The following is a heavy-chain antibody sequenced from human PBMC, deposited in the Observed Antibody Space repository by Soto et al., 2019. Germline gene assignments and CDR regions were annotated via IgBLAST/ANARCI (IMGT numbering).Heavy chain of an antibody. Sequence: QVQLLQSGAEVKKPGASVKVSCKASGYTFTNYGITWVRQAPGQGLEWMGWIGAYNGNTYYTERLQGRVTMTTDTSTSTAYMELRGLRSDDSAVYYCARVRQLGGYFYYYMDVWGNGTTVTVSS. V-gene: IGHV1-18*01. CDR1: GYTFTNYG. D-gene: IGHD6-6*01. J-gene: IGHJ6*03. CDR3: ARVRQLGGYFYYYMDV. CDR2: IGAYNGNT.